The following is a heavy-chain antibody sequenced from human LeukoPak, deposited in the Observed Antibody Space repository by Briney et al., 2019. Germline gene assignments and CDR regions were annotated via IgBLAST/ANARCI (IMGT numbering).Heavy chain of an antibody. CDR3: ARLPGISAAASRFDY. V-gene: IGHV3-20*01. CDR2: INWDGGSI. CDR1: GFTFDDFG. D-gene: IGHD6-25*01. Sequence: GGSLRLSCAASGFTFDDFGLSWVRQAPGKGLEWVSTINWDGGSIGYADSVKGRFTISRDNAKKSLYLQMNDLRAEDTALYHCARLPGISAAASRFDYWGQGTLVTVS. J-gene: IGHJ4*02.